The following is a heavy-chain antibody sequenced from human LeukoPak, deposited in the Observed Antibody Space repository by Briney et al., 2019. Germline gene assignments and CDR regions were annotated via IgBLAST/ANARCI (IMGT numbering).Heavy chain of an antibody. CDR1: GITLSSYD. CDR2: IGSNGGTI. J-gene: IGHJ4*02. Sequence: GGPLRLSCAASGITLSSYDMNWVRQAPGKGLEWVSYIGSNGGTIYYADSVKGRFTISRDNAKNSLYLQMNSLRVEDTAVYYCARRFDSWGQGTLVTVSS. V-gene: IGHV3-48*03. CDR3: ARRFDS.